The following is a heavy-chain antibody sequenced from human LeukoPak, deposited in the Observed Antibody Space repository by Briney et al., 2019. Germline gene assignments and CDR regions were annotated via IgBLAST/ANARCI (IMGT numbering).Heavy chain of an antibody. D-gene: IGHD6-13*01. J-gene: IGHJ3*02. CDR1: GFTFSSYS. Sequence: GGSLRLSCAASGFTFSSYSMNWVRQAPGKGLEWVSSISSSSSYIYYADSVKGRFTISRDNAKNSLYLQMNSLRAEDTAVYYCARESSSWYLNDAFDIWGQGTMVTVSS. V-gene: IGHV3-21*01. CDR3: ARESSSWYLNDAFDI. CDR2: ISSSSSYI.